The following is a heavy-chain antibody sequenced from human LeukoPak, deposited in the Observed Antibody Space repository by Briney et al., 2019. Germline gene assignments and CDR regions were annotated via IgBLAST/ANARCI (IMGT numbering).Heavy chain of an antibody. Sequence: PSETLSLTCAVSGYSISSGYYWSWIRQPPGKGLEWTGEINHSGSTNYNPSLKSRVTISVDTSKNQFSLKLSSVTAADTAVYYCAGMDVWGQGTTVTVSS. CDR3: AGMDV. CDR2: INHSGST. J-gene: IGHJ6*02. V-gene: IGHV4-34*01. CDR1: GYSISSGYY.